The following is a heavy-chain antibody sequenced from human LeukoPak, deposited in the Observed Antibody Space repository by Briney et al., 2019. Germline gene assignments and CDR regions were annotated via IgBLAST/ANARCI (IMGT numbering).Heavy chain of an antibody. D-gene: IGHD2-15*01. V-gene: IGHV3-20*04. CDR2: INWSGRST. J-gene: IGHJ4*02. Sequence: GGSLRLSCAASVFTFDDYGMSWVRQAPGKGLEWVSGINWSGRSTGYAESVKGRFTISRDNAKNSLYLQMNSLRAEDTALYYCARDTYCSGGSCLRDYWGQGTLVTVSS. CDR1: VFTFDDYG. CDR3: ARDTYCSGGSCLRDY.